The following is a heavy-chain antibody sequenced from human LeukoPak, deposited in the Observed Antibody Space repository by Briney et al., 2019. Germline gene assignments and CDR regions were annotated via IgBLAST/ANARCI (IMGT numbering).Heavy chain of an antibody. Sequence: GGSLRLSCAASGFTVSSNYMSWVRQAPGKGLEWVSVIYSGGSTYYADSVKGRFTISRDNSKNTLYLQMNSLRAEDTAVYYCARSSPQAWGFRYGMDVWGQGTTVTVSS. D-gene: IGHD7-27*01. CDR3: ARSSPQAWGFRYGMDV. J-gene: IGHJ6*02. V-gene: IGHV3-66*01. CDR1: GFTVSSNY. CDR2: IYSGGST.